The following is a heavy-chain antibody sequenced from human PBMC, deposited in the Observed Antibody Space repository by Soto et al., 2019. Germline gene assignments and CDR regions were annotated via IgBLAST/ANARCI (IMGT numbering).Heavy chain of an antibody. CDR3: TTLRYFDWLLYDY. CDR1: GFTFSNAW. J-gene: IGHJ4*02. D-gene: IGHD3-9*01. V-gene: IGHV3-15*07. Sequence: GFTFSNAWMNWVRQAPGKGLEWVGRIKSKTDGGTTDYAAPVKGRFTISRDDSKNTLYLQMNSLETEDTAVYYCTTLRYFDWLLYDYWGQGTLVTVSS. CDR2: IKSKTDGGTT.